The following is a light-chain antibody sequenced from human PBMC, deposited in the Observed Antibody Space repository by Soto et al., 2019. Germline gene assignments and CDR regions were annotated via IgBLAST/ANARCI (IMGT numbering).Light chain of an antibody. J-gene: IGKJ2*01. CDR2: KAT. Sequence: DIKMTQSPSTLSASVGDGVTLTCRASQSIGSWLAWYQQKPGKAPKLLIYKATNLQSGVPSRFSGSGSGTDFSLTISSLQPVDSATYFCQQYNDFQYTFGPGTKLEI. CDR1: QSIGSW. CDR3: QQYNDFQYT. V-gene: IGKV1-5*03.